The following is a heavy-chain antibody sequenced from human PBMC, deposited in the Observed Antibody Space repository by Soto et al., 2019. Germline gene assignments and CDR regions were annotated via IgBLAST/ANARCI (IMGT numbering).Heavy chain of an antibody. CDR1: GGSISSYY. CDR3: ASQPPRGIGPKYYFDY. CDR2: IYYSGST. J-gene: IGHJ4*02. V-gene: IGHV4-59*08. Sequence: SQTLSLPCTVSGGSISSYYWSWIRQPPGKGLEWIGYIYYSGSTNYNPSLKSRVTISVDTSKNQFSLKLSSVTAADTAVYYCASQPPRGIGPKYYFDYWGQGTLVTVSS. D-gene: IGHD6-13*01.